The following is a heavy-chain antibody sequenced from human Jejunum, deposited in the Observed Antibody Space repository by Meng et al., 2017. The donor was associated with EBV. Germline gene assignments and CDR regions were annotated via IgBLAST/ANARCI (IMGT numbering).Heavy chain of an antibody. Sequence: VQVVESGGGLVKPGGSLRLSCAASGFTFSDYYLSWIRQAPGKGLEWVSYISSSGSTIYYADSVKGRFTISRDNAKNSLYLQMNSLRAEDTAVYYCAREADYYDSSEGGLDYWGQGTLVTVSS. V-gene: IGHV3-11*01. CDR1: GFTFSDYY. CDR2: ISSSGSTI. J-gene: IGHJ4*02. D-gene: IGHD3-22*01. CDR3: AREADYYDSSEGGLDY.